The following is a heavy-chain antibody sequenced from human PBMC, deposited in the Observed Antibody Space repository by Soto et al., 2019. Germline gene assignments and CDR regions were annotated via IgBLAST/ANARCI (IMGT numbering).Heavy chain of an antibody. Sequence: TGGSLRLSCAASGFPFSTYAMHWVRQAPGKGLEWVALISYDGYKNYYAGSVRGRFTISRDNSKNTLYLQMNSLRPEDTAVYYCARVLLELWPVDYWGQGTLVTVSS. J-gene: IGHJ4*02. CDR1: GFPFSTYA. CDR3: ARVLLELWPVDY. CDR2: ISYDGYKN. V-gene: IGHV3-30-3*01. D-gene: IGHD1-7*01.